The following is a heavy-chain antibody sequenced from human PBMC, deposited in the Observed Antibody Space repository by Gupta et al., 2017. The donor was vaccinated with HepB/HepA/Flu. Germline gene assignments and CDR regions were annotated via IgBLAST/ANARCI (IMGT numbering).Heavy chain of an antibody. D-gene: IGHD5-24*01. J-gene: IGHJ6*02. Sequence: DVQMLESGGGLVQPGGSLRLSCATSGFAFNNYAMTWVRQAPGKGLEWVSTISVAGSSTYYADSVKGRFTISRDNSKNTLYLQMNSLRAEDTALYYCARGFYNLGVWGQGTPVTVSS. V-gene: IGHV3-23*01. CDR3: ARGFYNLGV. CDR1: GFAFNNYA. CDR2: ISVAGSST.